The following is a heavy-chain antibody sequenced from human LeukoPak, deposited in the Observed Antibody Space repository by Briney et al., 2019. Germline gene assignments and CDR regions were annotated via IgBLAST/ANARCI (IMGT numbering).Heavy chain of an antibody. J-gene: IGHJ4*02. D-gene: IGHD3-22*01. CDR3: ANRNRITMTRRDYFDY. V-gene: IGHV3-30*02. CDR2: IRYDGSNK. Sequence: GSLRLSCAASGFTFSSYGMHWVRQAPGKGLEWVAFIRYDGSNKYYADSVKGRFTISRDNSKNTLYLQMNSLRAEDTAVYYCANRNRITMTRRDYFDYWGQGTLVTVSS. CDR1: GFTFSSYG.